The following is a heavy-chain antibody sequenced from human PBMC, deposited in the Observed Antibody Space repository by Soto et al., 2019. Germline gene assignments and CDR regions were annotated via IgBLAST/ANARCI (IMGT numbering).Heavy chain of an antibody. D-gene: IGHD1-26*01. Sequence: SATLSLTCVVSIFSISSGYYWGWIRQSPGKGLEWIARIYRSGTTPYNPSLKSRVTISVDPSKNQFSLMLTAVTAADTAVYYCARTHSGSYYSVFNYWGRGSLVTVAS. J-gene: IGHJ4*02. CDR1: IFSISSGYY. CDR3: ARTHSGSYYSVFNY. CDR2: IYRSGTT. V-gene: IGHV4-38-2*01.